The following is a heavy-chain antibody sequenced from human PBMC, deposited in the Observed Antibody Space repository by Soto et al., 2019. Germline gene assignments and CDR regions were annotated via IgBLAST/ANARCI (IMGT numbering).Heavy chain of an antibody. CDR2: VIPIFGTG. J-gene: IGHJ6*02. V-gene: IGHV1-69*12. D-gene: IGHD2-15*01. Sequence: QVQLVQSGAEVKKPGSSVKVSCKASGGTFSSYAISWVRQAPGQGLEWMGGVIPIFGTGNYAQKFQGRVTITADESTKTASRERRSLRAEDTALYYCARHPGGRGYYYGLDVCGQGTTVTVS. CDR3: ARHPGGRGYYYGLDV. CDR1: GGTFSSYA.